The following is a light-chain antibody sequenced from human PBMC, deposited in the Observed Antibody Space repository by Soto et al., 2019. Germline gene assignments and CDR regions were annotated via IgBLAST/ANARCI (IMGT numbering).Light chain of an antibody. CDR3: QQYDNLPLT. J-gene: IGKJ4*01. CDR2: DAS. V-gene: IGKV1-33*01. CDR1: QDIKNY. Sequence: DIQMTQSPSSLSASVGDRVTITCQASQDIKNYLNWYQQKSGKVPKLLIYDASDLETGVPSRFSGSGSGTDFTFTINSLQPEDIATYYCQQYDNLPLTFGGGTKVDIK.